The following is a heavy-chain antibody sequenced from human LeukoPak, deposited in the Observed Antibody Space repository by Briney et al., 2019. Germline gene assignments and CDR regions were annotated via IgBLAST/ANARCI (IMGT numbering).Heavy chain of an antibody. CDR2: INPNSGGT. CDR1: GYTFIGYY. D-gene: IGHD3-16*01. V-gene: IGHV1-2*02. J-gene: IGHJ3*02. CDR3: ARHYGFDAFDI. Sequence: ASVKVSCKASGYTFIGYYMHWVRQAPGQGLEWMGWINPNSGGTNFAQKFQGRVTMTRDTSISTAYMELSRLTSDDAAVYYCARHYGFDAFDIWGQGTMVTVSS.